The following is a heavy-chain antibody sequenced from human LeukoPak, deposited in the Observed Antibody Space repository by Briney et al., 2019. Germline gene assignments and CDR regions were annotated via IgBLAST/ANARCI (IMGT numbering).Heavy chain of an antibody. CDR3: ARSYAYGSGSYDFDY. CDR1: GFTFSSYG. Sequence: GGSLRLSCAASGFTFSSYGMHWVRQAPGKGLEWVAFIRYDGSNKYYADSVKGRFTISRDNSKNTLYLQMNSLRAEDTAVYYCARSYAYGSGSYDFDYWGQGTLVTVSS. D-gene: IGHD3-10*01. CDR2: IRYDGSNK. V-gene: IGHV3-30*02. J-gene: IGHJ4*02.